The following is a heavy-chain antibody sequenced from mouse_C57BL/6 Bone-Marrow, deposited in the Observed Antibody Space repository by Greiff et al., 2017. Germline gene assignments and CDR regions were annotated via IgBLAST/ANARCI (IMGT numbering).Heavy chain of an antibody. Sequence: QVQLQQPGAELVKPGASVKMSCKASGYTFTSYWITWVKQRPGQGLEWIGDIYPGSGSTNYNEKFKSKATLTVDTSSSTAYMQLSSLTSAAAAVYYCAPYYYGSSYWYFDVWGTGTTVTVSS. CDR3: APYYYGSSYWYFDV. CDR1: GYTFTSYW. CDR2: IYPGSGST. J-gene: IGHJ1*03. V-gene: IGHV1-55*01. D-gene: IGHD1-1*01.